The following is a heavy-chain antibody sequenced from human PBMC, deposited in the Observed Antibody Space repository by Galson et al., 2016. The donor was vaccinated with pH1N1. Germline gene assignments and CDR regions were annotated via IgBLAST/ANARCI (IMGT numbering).Heavy chain of an antibody. J-gene: IGHJ4*02. Sequence: SLRLSCAASGFTFSSYWMSWVRQAPGQGLEWVVNIKQDGSETYYVDSLKGRFTISRDNAKNSLYLQMNSLRAEDTAVYYCARGFLDSSGYYFSDYWGQGNLVTVSS. CDR1: GFTFSSYW. V-gene: IGHV3-7*01. CDR2: IKQDGSET. CDR3: ARGFLDSSGYYFSDY. D-gene: IGHD3-22*01.